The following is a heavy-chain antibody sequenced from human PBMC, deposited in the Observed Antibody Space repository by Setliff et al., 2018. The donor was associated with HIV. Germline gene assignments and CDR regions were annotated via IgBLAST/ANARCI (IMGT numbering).Heavy chain of an antibody. Sequence: SETLSLTCTVSGGSIRSSSYYWGWIRQPPGKGLEWIGSIYYRGSTYYNPSLKSRVTISVDTSKNQFSLQLNSVTPEDTAVYYCARGGGYCSSTSCYSGITRLGFYMDVWGKGATVTVSS. CDR3: ARGGGYCSSTSCYSGITRLGFYMDV. V-gene: IGHV4-39*01. J-gene: IGHJ6*03. CDR2: IYYRGST. CDR1: GGSIRSSSYY. D-gene: IGHD2-2*01.